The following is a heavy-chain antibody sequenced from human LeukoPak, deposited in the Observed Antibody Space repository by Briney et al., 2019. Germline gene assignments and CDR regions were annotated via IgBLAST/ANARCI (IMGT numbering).Heavy chain of an antibody. D-gene: IGHD3-3*01. CDR3: ARVRASTTILGVVRGNWFDP. CDR1: AFTVSSNY. Sequence: GGSLRLSCAASAFTVSSNYMSWVRQAPGKGLEWVSVIYSGGSTYYADSVKGRFTISRDNSKNTLYLQMNSLRAEDTAVYYCARVRASTTILGVVRGNWFDPWGQGTLVTVSS. CDR2: IYSGGST. V-gene: IGHV3-66*02. J-gene: IGHJ5*02.